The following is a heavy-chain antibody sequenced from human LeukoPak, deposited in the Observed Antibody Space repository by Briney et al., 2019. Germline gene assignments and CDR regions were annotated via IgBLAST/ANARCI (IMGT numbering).Heavy chain of an antibody. V-gene: IGHV3-21*04. J-gene: IGHJ4*02. D-gene: IGHD2-15*01. CDR2: ISSSSSYI. CDR3: AKEARRIRDCSGGSCYGY. Sequence: GGSLRLSCTASGFTFISYSMNWVRQAPGKGLEWVSSISSSSSYIYYADSVKGRFTISRDNSKNTLYLQMNSLRAEDTAVYYCAKEARRIRDCSGGSCYGYWGQGTLVTVSS. CDR1: GFTFISYS.